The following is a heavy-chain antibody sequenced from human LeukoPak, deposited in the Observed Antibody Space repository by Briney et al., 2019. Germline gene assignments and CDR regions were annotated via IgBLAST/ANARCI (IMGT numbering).Heavy chain of an antibody. J-gene: IGHJ4*02. V-gene: IGHV3-7*01. CDR2: IKGDESAK. D-gene: IGHD1-26*01. CDR1: GFTFSTYW. Sequence: PGGSLRLSCAASGFTFSTYWMAWVRQAPGKGLEWVANIKGDESAKHQADSVKGRFTIFRDNAQRSVYLQMSSLRGEDTAVYYCARDVGGSLDYWGKGTLVTVSS. CDR3: ARDVGGSLDY.